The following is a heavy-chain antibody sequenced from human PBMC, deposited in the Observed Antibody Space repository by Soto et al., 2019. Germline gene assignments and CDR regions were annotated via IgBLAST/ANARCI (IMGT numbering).Heavy chain of an antibody. CDR3: ASDLAAGSCDY. J-gene: IGHJ4*01. V-gene: IGHV1-18*01. Sequence: ASVQVSWKASGYPFSSYAISWVRQAPGHGLEWMGWISAYNGNTNYAQKLQGRVTMTTDTSTSTAYMELRSLRSHDTAVYYCASDLAAGSCDYWG. D-gene: IGHD6-13*01. CDR2: ISAYNGNT. CDR1: GYPFSSYA.